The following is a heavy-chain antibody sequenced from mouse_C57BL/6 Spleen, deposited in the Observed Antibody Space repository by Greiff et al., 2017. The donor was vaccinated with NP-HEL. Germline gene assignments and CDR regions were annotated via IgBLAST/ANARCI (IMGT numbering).Heavy chain of an antibody. Sequence: EVQLQQSGPVLVKPGASVKMSCKASGYTFTDYYMNWVKQSHGKSLEWIGVINPYNGGTSYNQKFKGKATLTVDKSSSTAYMELNSLTSEDSAVYYCASIYYDYDDGFAYWGQGTLVTVSA. V-gene: IGHV1-19*01. CDR3: ASIYYDYDDGFAY. CDR2: INPYNGGT. D-gene: IGHD2-4*01. CDR1: GYTFTDYY. J-gene: IGHJ3*01.